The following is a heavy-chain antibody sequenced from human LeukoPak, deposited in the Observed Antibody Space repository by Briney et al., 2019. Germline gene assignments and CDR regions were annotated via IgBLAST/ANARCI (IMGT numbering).Heavy chain of an antibody. CDR3: ARQQGLVIVYYYYYYIDV. Sequence: SETLSLTCTVSGGSISSSSYYWGWIRQPPGKGLEWIGSIYYSGTTYYNPSLKSRVTISVDTSKNQFSLKLTSVTAADTAVYYCARQQGLVIVYYYYYYIDVWGKGTTVTVSS. CDR1: GGSISSSSYY. D-gene: IGHD3-16*02. J-gene: IGHJ6*03. V-gene: IGHV4-39*01. CDR2: IYYSGTT.